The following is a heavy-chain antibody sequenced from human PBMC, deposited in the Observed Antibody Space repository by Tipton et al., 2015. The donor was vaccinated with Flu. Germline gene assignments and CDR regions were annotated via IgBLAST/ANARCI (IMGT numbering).Heavy chain of an antibody. D-gene: IGHD1-26*01. CDR2: IYYSGST. CDR3: ARSRSGSYTPFDYYYGMDV. J-gene: IGHJ6*02. Sequence: TLSLTCTVSGDSISDYYWSWIRQPPGKGLEWIGYIYYSGSTNYNPSLKSRVTISVDTSKNQFSLKLRSVTAADTAVYYCARSRSGSYTPFDYYYGMDVWGQGTTVTVSS. CDR1: GDSISDYY. V-gene: IGHV4-59*01.